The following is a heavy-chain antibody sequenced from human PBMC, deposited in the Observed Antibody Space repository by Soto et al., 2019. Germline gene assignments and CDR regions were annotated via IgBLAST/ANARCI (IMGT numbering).Heavy chain of an antibody. Sequence: ASVKVSCKASGGTFSSYAISWVRQAPGQGLEWMGGIIPIFGTANYAQKFQGRVTITADESTSTAYMELSSLRSEDTAVYYCARGSYYYGSGSYLKSYYYYGMDVWG. D-gene: IGHD3-10*01. V-gene: IGHV1-69*13. CDR3: ARGSYYYGSGSYLKSYYYYGMDV. CDR1: GGTFSSYA. J-gene: IGHJ6*02. CDR2: IIPIFGTA.